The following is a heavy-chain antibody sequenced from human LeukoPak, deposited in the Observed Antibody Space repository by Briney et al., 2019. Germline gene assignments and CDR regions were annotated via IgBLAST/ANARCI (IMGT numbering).Heavy chain of an antibody. D-gene: IGHD6-13*01. J-gene: IGHJ3*02. CDR3: ARGILSIAAAGPGDAFDI. Sequence: SVKVSCKASGGTFSSYAISWVRQAPGQGLEWMGGIIPIFGTANYAQKFQGRVTITTDESTSTAYMELSSLRSDDTAVYYCARGILSIAAAGPGDAFDIWGQGTMVAVSS. CDR2: IIPIFGTA. V-gene: IGHV1-69*05. CDR1: GGTFSSYA.